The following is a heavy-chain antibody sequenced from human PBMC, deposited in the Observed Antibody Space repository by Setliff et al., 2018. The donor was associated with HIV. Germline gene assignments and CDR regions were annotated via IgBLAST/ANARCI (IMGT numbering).Heavy chain of an antibody. D-gene: IGHD3-22*01. CDR2: ISRYSGNT. CDR3: ARGAYDSTDAYYYYGMDV. V-gene: IGHV1-18*01. J-gene: IGHJ6*02. CDR1: GYTFSDYG. Sequence: ASLKVSCKAAGYTFSDYGIAWVRQAPGQGLEWMGWISRYSGNTLYAQKFQGRVTMTTDTSTGTAYMELRSLRSDDTAVYYCARGAYDSTDAYYYYGMDVWGQGTSVTVSS.